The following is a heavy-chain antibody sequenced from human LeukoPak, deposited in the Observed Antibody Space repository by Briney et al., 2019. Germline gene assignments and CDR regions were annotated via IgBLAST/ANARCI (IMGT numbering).Heavy chain of an antibody. V-gene: IGHV4-4*07. CDR2: IYTSGST. D-gene: IGHD3-10*01. Sequence: SETLSLTCTVSGGSISNYYWNWIRQPAGKGLEWIGRIYTSGSTDYNPSLKSRVTISVDTSKNQFSLKLSSVTAADTAVYYCARDPPRGYYGSGSYPWGQGTLVTVSS. CDR1: GGSISNYY. CDR3: ARDPPRGYYGSGSYP. J-gene: IGHJ5*02.